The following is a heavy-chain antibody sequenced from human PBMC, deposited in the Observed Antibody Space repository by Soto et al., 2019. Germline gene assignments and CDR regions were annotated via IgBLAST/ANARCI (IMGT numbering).Heavy chain of an antibody. J-gene: IGHJ6*02. CDR2: IIPIFGTA. CDR1: GGTFSSYA. V-gene: IGHV1-69*13. CDR3: ASVFRTGTTSYYYYYGMDV. D-gene: IGHD1-1*01. Sequence: SVKVSCKASGGTFSSYAISWVRQAPGQGLEWMGGIIPIFGTANYAQKFQGRVTITADESTSTAYMELSNLRSEDTAVYYCASVFRTGTTSYYYYYGMDVWGQGTTVTVSS.